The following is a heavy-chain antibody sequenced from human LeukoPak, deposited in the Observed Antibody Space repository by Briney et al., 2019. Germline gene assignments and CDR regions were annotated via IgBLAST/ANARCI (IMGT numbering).Heavy chain of an antibody. D-gene: IGHD5-18*01. V-gene: IGHV1-69*05. Sequence: SAKASCKASGGTLSSYAISWVRQAPGQGLEWMGRIIPIFGTANYTQKLQGRVTITTDEYTSTAYMELSSLRSEDTAVYYCATSPWIQRIAGNYYYMDVWGKGTTVTVSS. CDR2: IIPIFGTA. CDR1: GGTLSSYA. CDR3: ATSPWIQRIAGNYYYMDV. J-gene: IGHJ6*03.